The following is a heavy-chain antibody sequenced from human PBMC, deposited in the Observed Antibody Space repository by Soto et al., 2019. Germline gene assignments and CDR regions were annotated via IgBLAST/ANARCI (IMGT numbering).Heavy chain of an antibody. V-gene: IGHV3-73*01. J-gene: IGHJ4*02. CDR3: TREPTYYYCSGLLPPPPYYFDY. CDR1: GFTFSGSA. CDR2: IRSKANSYAT. Sequence: EVQLVESGGGLVQPGGSLKLSCAASGFTFSGSAMHWVRQASGKGLEWVGRIRSKANSYATAYAASVKGRFTISRDDSKNKAYLQMNSLKTEATAVYYSTREPTYYYCSGLLPPPPYYFDYWGQGTLVTVSS. D-gene: IGHD3-10*01.